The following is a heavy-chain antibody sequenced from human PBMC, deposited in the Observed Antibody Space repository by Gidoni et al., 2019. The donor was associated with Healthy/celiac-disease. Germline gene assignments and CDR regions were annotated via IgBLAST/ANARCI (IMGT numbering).Heavy chain of an antibody. CDR1: GFTFGDYA. J-gene: IGHJ5*02. V-gene: IGHV3-49*05. D-gene: IGHD2-2*02. Sequence: EVQLVESGGGLVKPGRSLRLSCTASGFTFGDYAMSWFRQAPGKGLERVGFIRSKAYGGTTEYAASVKGRFTISRDDSKSIAYLQMNSLKTEDTAVYYCTRGLVPAAIHNWFDPWGQGTLVTVSS. CDR2: IRSKAYGGTT. CDR3: TRGLVPAAIHNWFDP.